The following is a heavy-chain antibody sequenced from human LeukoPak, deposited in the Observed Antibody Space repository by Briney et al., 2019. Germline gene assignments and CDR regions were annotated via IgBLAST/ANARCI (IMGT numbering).Heavy chain of an antibody. J-gene: IGHJ4*02. Sequence: SETLSLTCAVYGGSFSGYYWSWIRQPPGQGLEWIGDINQSGSTNCNPSLKSRVTISADASKNQFSLKLSSVTAADTAVYYCASLVAVAGTVYWGQGTLVTVSS. CDR3: ASLVAVAGTVY. V-gene: IGHV4-34*01. CDR2: INQSGST. CDR1: GGSFSGYY. D-gene: IGHD6-19*01.